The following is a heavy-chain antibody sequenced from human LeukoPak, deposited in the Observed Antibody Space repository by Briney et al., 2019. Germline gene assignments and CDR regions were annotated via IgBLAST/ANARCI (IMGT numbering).Heavy chain of an antibody. Sequence: GGSLRLSCPASGFTFNIYEFNGVRQAPGKGLEGVSYISTSDSTIYYADSVKGRFTISSDNAKNLLYLQMNSLRLEDTAIYYCARGDWWATTIVDLWGQGTLVTVSS. CDR1: GFTFNIYE. V-gene: IGHV3-48*03. CDR3: ARGDWWATTIVDL. J-gene: IGHJ5*02. D-gene: IGHD1-26*01. CDR2: ISTSDSTI.